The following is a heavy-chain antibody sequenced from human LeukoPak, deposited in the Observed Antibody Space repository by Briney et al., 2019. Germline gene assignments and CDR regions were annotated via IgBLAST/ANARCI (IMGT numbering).Heavy chain of an antibody. V-gene: IGHV4-31*03. CDR3: ARDRATYGSGSYWNWFDP. J-gene: IGHJ5*02. Sequence: SETLSLTCTVSGGSISSGGYYWSWIRQHSGKGLEWIGYIYYSGSTYYNPSLKSRVTISVDTSKNQFSLKLSSVTAADTAVYYCARDRATYGSGSYWNWFDPWGQGTLVTVSS. CDR1: GGSISSGGYY. CDR2: IYYSGST. D-gene: IGHD3-10*01.